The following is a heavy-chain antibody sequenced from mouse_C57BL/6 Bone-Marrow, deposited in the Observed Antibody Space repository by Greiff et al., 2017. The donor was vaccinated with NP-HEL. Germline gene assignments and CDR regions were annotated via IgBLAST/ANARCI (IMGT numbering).Heavy chain of an antibody. CDR3: ARSGYYYGSSYGDAMDY. D-gene: IGHD1-1*01. CDR1: GFTFTDYY. V-gene: IGHV7-3*01. CDR2: IRNKANGYTT. Sequence: EVHLVESGGGLVQPGGSLSLSCAASGFTFTDYYMSWVRQPPGKALEWLGFIRNKANGYTTEYSASVKGRFTISRDNSQSILYLQMNALRAEDSATYYCARSGYYYGSSYGDAMDYWGQGTSVTVSS. J-gene: IGHJ4*01.